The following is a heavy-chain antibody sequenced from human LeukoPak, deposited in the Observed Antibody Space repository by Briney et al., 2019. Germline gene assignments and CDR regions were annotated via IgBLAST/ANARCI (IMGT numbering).Heavy chain of an antibody. CDR3: ARHQNYDILN. J-gene: IGHJ4*02. V-gene: IGHV4-39*01. CDR1: GGSISSGGYY. CDR2: IYYSGST. Sequence: SETLSLTCTVSGGSISSGGYYWSWIRQPPGKGLEWIGSIYYSGSTYYNPSLKSRVTISVDTSKNQFSLKLSSVTAADTAVYYCARHQNYDILNWGQGTLVTVSS. D-gene: IGHD3-9*01.